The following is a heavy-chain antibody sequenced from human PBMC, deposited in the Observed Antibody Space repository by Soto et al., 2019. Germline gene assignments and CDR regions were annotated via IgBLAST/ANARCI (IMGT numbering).Heavy chain of an antibody. CDR2: IYYSGST. Sequence: QLQLQESGPGLVKPSETLSLTCTVSGGSISSSSYYWGWIRQPPGKGLEWIGSIYYSGSTYYNPARQSPVPTPVPTSKNQFSLKLSSVTAADTAVDYCARRLYYDSSGFEGGGMDVWGQGTTVTVSS. D-gene: IGHD3-22*01. CDR1: GGSISSSSYY. CDR3: ARRLYYDSSGFEGGGMDV. J-gene: IGHJ6*02. V-gene: IGHV4-39*01.